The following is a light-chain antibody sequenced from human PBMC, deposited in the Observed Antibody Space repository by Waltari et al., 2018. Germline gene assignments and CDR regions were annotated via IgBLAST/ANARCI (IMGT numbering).Light chain of an antibody. J-gene: IGLJ3*02. Sequence: QAVVTQATPLTVSPGGTVTLNCGSSTGSVTGGNFPYWFQQKPGQAPPTLIYDTYKKESWTPARWSGSLIGGKAALTRSEAQPEDESYYYCWLYNSGPRVFGGGTKLTVL. CDR3: WLYNSGPRV. CDR2: DTY. CDR1: TGSVTGGNF. V-gene: IGLV7-46*01.